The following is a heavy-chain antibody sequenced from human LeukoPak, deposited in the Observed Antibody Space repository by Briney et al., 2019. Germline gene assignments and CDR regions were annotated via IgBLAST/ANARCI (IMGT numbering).Heavy chain of an antibody. V-gene: IGHV1-8*03. CDR1: GYTFTGYY. CDR2: MNPNSGNT. CDR3: ARGTYDILTGYFSYYYYYYMDV. Sequence: ASVKVSCKASGYTFTGYYMHWVRQAPGQGLEWMGWMNPNSGNTGYAQKFQGRVTITRNTSISTAYMELSSLRSEDTAVYYCARGTYDILTGYFSYYYYYYMDVWGKGTTVTVSS. D-gene: IGHD3-9*01. J-gene: IGHJ6*03.